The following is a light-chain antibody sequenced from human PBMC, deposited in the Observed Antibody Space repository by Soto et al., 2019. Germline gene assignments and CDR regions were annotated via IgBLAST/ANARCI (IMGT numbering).Light chain of an antibody. CDR3: SSYTSSSTLVYV. Sequence: QSVLTQPPSVSGAPGQRVTISCTGSSSNIGAGYDVHWYQQLPGTAPKLLIYGNNKRPLGVPDRFSGSKSGTSASLAITGLQAEDEADYYCSSYTSSSTLVYVFGTGTKLTVL. J-gene: IGLJ1*01. CDR2: GNN. V-gene: IGLV1-40*01. CDR1: SSNIGAGYD.